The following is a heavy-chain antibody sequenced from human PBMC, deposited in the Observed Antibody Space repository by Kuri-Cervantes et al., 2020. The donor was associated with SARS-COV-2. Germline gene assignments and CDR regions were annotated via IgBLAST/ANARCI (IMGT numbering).Heavy chain of an antibody. Sequence: GESLKISCAASGFTFSSYAMSWVRQAPGKGLEWVSAISGSGGSTYYADSVKGRFTISRDNSKNTLYLQMNSLRAEDTAVYYCAKDHGDSYGISYFDYWGQGTLVTVSS. J-gene: IGHJ4*02. D-gene: IGHD5-18*01. V-gene: IGHV3-23*01. CDR3: AKDHGDSYGISYFDY. CDR2: ISGSGGST. CDR1: GFTFSSYA.